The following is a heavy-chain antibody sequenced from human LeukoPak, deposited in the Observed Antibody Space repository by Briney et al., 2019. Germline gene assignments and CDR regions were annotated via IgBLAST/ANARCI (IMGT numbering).Heavy chain of an antibody. CDR3: AKDRSTNWSLDY. J-gene: IGHJ4*02. Sequence: GGSLRLSCAASGFTFSSYGMHWVRQAPGKGLEWVAFIRYDGSNKYYADSVKGRFTISRDNSKNTLYLQMNSLRPEDAAVYYCAKDRSTNWSLDYWGQGTLVIVSS. CDR1: GFTFSSYG. D-gene: IGHD6-13*01. V-gene: IGHV3-30*02. CDR2: IRYDGSNK.